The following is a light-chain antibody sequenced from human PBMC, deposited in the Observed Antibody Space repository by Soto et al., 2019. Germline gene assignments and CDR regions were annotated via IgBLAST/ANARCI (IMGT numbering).Light chain of an antibody. CDR2: GAS. Sequence: EILMTQSPETTSISPGKIANVSCXASQSVSSNLAWYQQKPGQAPRLLIYGASTRATGIPARFSGSGSGTEFTLTISRLEPEDFAVYYCQQYGSSPETFGQGTKVDIK. J-gene: IGKJ1*01. CDR1: QSVSSN. CDR3: QQYGSSPET. V-gene: IGKV3-15*01.